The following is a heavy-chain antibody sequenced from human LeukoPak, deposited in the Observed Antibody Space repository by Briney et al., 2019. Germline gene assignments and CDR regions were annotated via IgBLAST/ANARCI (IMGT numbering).Heavy chain of an antibody. Sequence: SETLSLTCAVYGGSFSGYYWSWIRQPPGKGLEWIGEINHSGSTNYNPSLKSRVTISVDTSKNQFSLKLSSVTAADTAVYYCARGGRKYNWNYEDAFDIWGQGSMVTVSS. J-gene: IGHJ3*02. CDR2: INHSGST. CDR1: GGSFSGYY. V-gene: IGHV4-34*01. D-gene: IGHD1-7*01. CDR3: ARGGRKYNWNYEDAFDI.